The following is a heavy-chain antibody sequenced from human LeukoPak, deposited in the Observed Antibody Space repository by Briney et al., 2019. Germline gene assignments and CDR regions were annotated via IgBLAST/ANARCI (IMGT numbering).Heavy chain of an antibody. CDR2: IKQDGSEK. V-gene: IGHV3-7*01. CDR1: GFAFSNYW. CDR3: ARDPGDYVWGSYRHDDAFDI. D-gene: IGHD3-16*02. J-gene: IGHJ3*02. Sequence: GGSLRLSCAASGFAFSNYWMSWVRQAPGKGLEWVANIKQDGSEKYYIDSVKGRFSISRDNAKNSLYLQMNSLRAEDTAVYYCARDPGDYVWGSYRHDDAFDIWGQGTMVTVSS.